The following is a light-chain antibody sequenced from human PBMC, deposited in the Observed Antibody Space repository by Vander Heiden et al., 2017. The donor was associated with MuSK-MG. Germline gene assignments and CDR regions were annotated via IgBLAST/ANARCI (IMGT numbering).Light chain of an antibody. CDR3: QQTDNSPYT. Sequence: DIQVTQSPSSLSASVGDRVTMTCRASRSISAYLNWYQQKPGKAPELLIYAASNLQRGVPSRFSGGGSGTDFTLTISRLQPEDFATYYCQQTDNSPYTFGRGTKLEIK. J-gene: IGKJ2*01. CDR2: AAS. V-gene: IGKV1-39*01. CDR1: RSISAY.